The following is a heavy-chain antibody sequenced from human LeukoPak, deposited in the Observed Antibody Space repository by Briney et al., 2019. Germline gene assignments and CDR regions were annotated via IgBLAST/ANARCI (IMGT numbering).Heavy chain of an antibody. CDR3: ARGQYYDFWSGYSPEFDY. J-gene: IGHJ4*02. V-gene: IGHV4-34*01. CDR1: GGSFSGYY. CDR2: INHSGST. Sequence: PSETLSLTCAVYGGSFSGYYWSWIRQPPGKRLEWIGEINHSGSTNYNPSLKSRVTISVDTSKNQFSLKLSSVTAADTAVYYCARGQYYDFWSGYSPEFDYWGQGTLVTVSS. D-gene: IGHD3-3*01.